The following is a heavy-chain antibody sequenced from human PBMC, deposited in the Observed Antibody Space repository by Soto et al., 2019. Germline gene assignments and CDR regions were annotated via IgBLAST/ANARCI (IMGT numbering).Heavy chain of an antibody. V-gene: IGHV1-69*01. CDR2: IIPIFGTA. CDR1: GGTFSSYA. D-gene: IGHD4-17*01. J-gene: IGHJ2*01. CDR3: ASRGSTVTHYWYFDL. Sequence: QVQLVQSGAEVKKPGSSVKVSCKASGGTFSSYAISWVRQAPGQGLEWMGGIIPIFGTATYAQKFQGRVTITADESTSTAYMELSSLRSEDTAVYYCASRGSTVTHYWYFDLWGRGTLVTVSS.